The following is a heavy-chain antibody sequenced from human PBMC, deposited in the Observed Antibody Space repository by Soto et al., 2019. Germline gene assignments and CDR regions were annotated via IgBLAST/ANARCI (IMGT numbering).Heavy chain of an antibody. J-gene: IGHJ5*02. V-gene: IGHV4-4*02. CDR3: ARSAGWYAIHA. CDR1: GDSVSSPYY. CDR2: VFHTGTT. Sequence: QVQLQESGPGLVKPSGTLSLTCAVSGDSVSSPYYWCWVRQPPGKGLEWIGEVFHTGTTSYNPSLRNRVPISMDKPIHQFSLDLSSVTAADTAVYYCARSAGWYAIHAWGPGTLVIVSS. D-gene: IGHD6-19*01.